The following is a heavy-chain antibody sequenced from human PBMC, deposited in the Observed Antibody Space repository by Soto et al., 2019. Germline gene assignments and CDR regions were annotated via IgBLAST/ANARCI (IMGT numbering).Heavy chain of an antibody. V-gene: IGHV1-46*01. CDR3: ARDFFGTTGTGDRDY. J-gene: IGHJ4*02. D-gene: IGHD1-1*01. CDR1: GYTFTSYY. Sequence: QVQLVQSGAEVKKPGASVKVSCKASGYTFTSYYMHWVRQAPGQGLEWMGIINPSGGSTSYAQKFQGRVTMTRDTSTSTVYMELSSLRSEDTAVYYCARDFFGTTGTGDRDYWGQGTLFTVSS. CDR2: INPSGGST.